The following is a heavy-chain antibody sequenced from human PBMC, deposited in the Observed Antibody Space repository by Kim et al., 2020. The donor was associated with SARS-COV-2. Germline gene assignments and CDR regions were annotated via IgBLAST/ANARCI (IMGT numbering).Heavy chain of an antibody. Sequence: TTDYAAPVKGRFTISRDDSKNTLYLQMNSLKTEDTAVYYCTTVRGLRPDYWGQGTLVTVSS. D-gene: IGHD5-12*01. CDR2: TT. J-gene: IGHJ4*02. V-gene: IGHV3-15*01. CDR3: TTVRGLRPDY.